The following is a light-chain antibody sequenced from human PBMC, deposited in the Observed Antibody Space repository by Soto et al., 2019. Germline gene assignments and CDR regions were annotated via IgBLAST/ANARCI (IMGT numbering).Light chain of an antibody. Sequence: DIVMTQSPLSLPVTLGEAASISCRARQSLLQSNGYYYLDWYLQRPGQSPQVLIFLGSNRATGVPDRFSGSASGTEFTLKISRVDAEDVGVYYCMQALQTPPTFGQGTKLEIK. V-gene: IGKV2-28*01. CDR2: LGS. CDR3: MQALQTPPT. J-gene: IGKJ2*01. CDR1: QSLLQSNGYYY.